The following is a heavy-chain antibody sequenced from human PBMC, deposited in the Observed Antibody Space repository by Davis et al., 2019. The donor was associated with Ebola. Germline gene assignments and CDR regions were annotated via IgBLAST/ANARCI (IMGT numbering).Heavy chain of an antibody. CDR1: GFTLDDYA. J-gene: IGHJ6*02. Sequence: SLKISCEASGFTLDDYAMHWVRQAPGKGLEWVSVISWNSGSIGYADSVKGRFTISRDNAKSSLYLQMNSLRAEDTALYYCVKFSENGGDDVYGMDVWGQGTTVTVSS. CDR2: ISWNSGSI. V-gene: IGHV3-9*01. D-gene: IGHD4-23*01. CDR3: VKFSENGGDDVYGMDV.